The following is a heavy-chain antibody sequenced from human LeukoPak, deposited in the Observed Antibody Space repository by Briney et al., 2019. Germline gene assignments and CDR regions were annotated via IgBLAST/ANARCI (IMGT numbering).Heavy chain of an antibody. J-gene: IGHJ4*02. Sequence: ETLSLTCAVYGGSFSGYYWSWIRQPPGKGLEWVSAISGSGGSTYYADSVKGRFTISRDNSKNTLYLQMNSLRAEDTAVYYCAKDRQYANYFDYWGQGTLVTVSS. V-gene: IGHV3-23*01. D-gene: IGHD2-2*01. CDR2: ISGSGGST. CDR1: GGSFSGYY. CDR3: AKDRQYANYFDY.